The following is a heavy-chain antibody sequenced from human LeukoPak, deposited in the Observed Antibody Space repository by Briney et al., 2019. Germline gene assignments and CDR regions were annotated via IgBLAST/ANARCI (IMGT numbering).Heavy chain of an antibody. D-gene: IGHD1-14*01. V-gene: IGHV3-23*01. CDR2: ISGSGSRT. CDR1: GSTFSNYA. J-gene: IGHJ4*02. Sequence: QSGGSLRLSCAASGSTFSNYAMSWVRQAPGKGLEWVSSISGSGSRTYYTDSVKGRFTISRDNSKNTLYLQVNSLRADETAVYYCASRPRADIGPLDFWGQGTLVTVSS. CDR3: ASRPRADIGPLDF.